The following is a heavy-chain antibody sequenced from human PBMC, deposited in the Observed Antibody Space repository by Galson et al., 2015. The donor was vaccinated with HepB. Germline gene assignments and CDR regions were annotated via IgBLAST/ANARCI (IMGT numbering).Heavy chain of an antibody. CDR1: GFTFSSYA. CDR2: ISGSGGST. J-gene: IGHJ6*03. D-gene: IGHD3-3*01. V-gene: IGHV3-23*01. Sequence: SLRLSCAASGFTFSSYAMSWVRQAPGKGLEWVSAISGSGGSTYYADSVKGRFTISRDNSKNTLYLQMNSLRAEDTAVYYCAKDGEAPLATYYDFGANYYYYYMDVWGKGTTVTVSS. CDR3: AKDGEAPLATYYDFGANYYYYYMDV.